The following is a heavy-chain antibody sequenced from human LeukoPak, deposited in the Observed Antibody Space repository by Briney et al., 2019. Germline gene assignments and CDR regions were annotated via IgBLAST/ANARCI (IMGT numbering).Heavy chain of an antibody. CDR2: ISSSGSTI. J-gene: IGHJ6*02. Sequence: GGSLRLSCAASGFTFSSYEMNWVRQAPGKGLEWVSYISSSGSTIYYADSVKGRFTISRDNAKNSLYLQMNSLRAEDTAVYYCARLGKSFGDAYYYGMDVWGQGTTVTVSS. CDR1: GFTFSSYE. V-gene: IGHV3-48*03. D-gene: IGHD3-10*01. CDR3: ARLGKSFGDAYYYGMDV.